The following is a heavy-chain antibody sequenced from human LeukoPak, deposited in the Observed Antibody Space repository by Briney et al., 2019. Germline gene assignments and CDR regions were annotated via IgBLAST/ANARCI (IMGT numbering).Heavy chain of an antibody. CDR2: IYSGGST. CDR3: ARDLGSGWNFDY. Sequence: GGSLRLSCAASGFTVSSNYMNWVRQAPGKGLEWVSIIYSGGSTYYADSVKGRLTISRDNSKNTLYLQMNSLRAEDTVVYYCARDLGSGWNFDYWGQGTLVTVSS. D-gene: IGHD6-19*01. CDR1: GFTVSSNY. V-gene: IGHV3-53*01. J-gene: IGHJ4*02.